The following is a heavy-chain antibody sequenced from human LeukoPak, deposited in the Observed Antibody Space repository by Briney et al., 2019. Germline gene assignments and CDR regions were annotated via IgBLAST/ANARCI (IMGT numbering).Heavy chain of an antibody. CDR1: GFTFSSYA. CDR2: ISGSGGST. V-gene: IGHV3-23*01. J-gene: IGHJ4*02. CDR3: ATPPDYDSSGYYLFDY. Sequence: GGSLTLSCAASGFTFSSYAMSWVRQAPGKGLEWVSAISGSGGSTYYADSVKGRFTISRDNSKNTLYLQMNSLRAEDTAVDYCATPPDYDSSGYYLFDYWGQGTLVTVSS. D-gene: IGHD3-22*01.